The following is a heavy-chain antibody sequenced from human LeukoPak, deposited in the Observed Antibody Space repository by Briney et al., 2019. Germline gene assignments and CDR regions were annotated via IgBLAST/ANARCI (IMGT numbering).Heavy chain of an antibody. Sequence: SETLSLTCTVSGGSISSYYWSWIRQPPGKGQEWIGSIYYSGSTYYNPSLKSRVTISVDTSKNQFSLKLSSVTAADTAVYYCARGSGSVGSDTYYDILFDPWGQGTLVTVSS. D-gene: IGHD3-9*01. CDR1: GGSISSYY. J-gene: IGHJ5*02. CDR3: ARGSGSVGSDTYYDILFDP. CDR2: IYYSGST. V-gene: IGHV4-59*12.